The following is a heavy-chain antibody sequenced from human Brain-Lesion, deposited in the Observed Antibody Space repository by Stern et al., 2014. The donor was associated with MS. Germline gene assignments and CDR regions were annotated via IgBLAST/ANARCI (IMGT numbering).Heavy chain of an antibody. CDR1: GASISSGTYF. J-gene: IGHJ3*02. CDR3: ARAYYYDTSGDSDAFNI. V-gene: IGHV4-61*02. Sequence: QLQLQESGPGLVKPSQTLSLTCTVSGASISSGTYFWTWIRQPAGKGLEWIGRISPSGTTPYNPPLNSRFTISLDTSKKDFSLKLSSLTAADTAVYYCARAYYYDTSGDSDAFNIWGQGTQVTVSS. D-gene: IGHD3-22*01. CDR2: ISPSGTT.